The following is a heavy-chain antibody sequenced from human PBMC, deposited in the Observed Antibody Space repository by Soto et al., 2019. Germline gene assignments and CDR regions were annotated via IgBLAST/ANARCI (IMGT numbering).Heavy chain of an antibody. J-gene: IGHJ6*02. V-gene: IGHV1-69*01. CDR1: GGTFSSYA. CDR3: ARSQGSSTSLEIYYYYYDGMDV. Sequence: QVQLAQSGAEVKKPGSSVKVSCKASGGTFSSYAISWVRQAPGQGLEWMGGIIPISDTTNYAQKFQGRVTITADESTSTAYMELSSLRSEDTAVYYCARSQGSSTSLEIYYYYYDGMDVWGQGTTVTVSS. CDR2: IIPISDTT. D-gene: IGHD2-2*01.